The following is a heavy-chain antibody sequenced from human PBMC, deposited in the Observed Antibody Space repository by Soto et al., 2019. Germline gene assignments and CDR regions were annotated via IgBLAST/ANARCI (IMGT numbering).Heavy chain of an antibody. Sequence: QVQLVESGGGVVQPGRSLRLSCAASGFTFSSYAMHWVRQAPSKGLEWVAVISYDGSNKYYADSVKGRFTISRDNSKNTLYLQMNSLRAEDTAVYYCARDRPLQFLEWFRGMDVWGQGTTVTVSS. D-gene: IGHD3-3*01. CDR1: GFTFSSYA. J-gene: IGHJ6*02. CDR3: ARDRPLQFLEWFRGMDV. CDR2: ISYDGSNK. V-gene: IGHV3-30-3*01.